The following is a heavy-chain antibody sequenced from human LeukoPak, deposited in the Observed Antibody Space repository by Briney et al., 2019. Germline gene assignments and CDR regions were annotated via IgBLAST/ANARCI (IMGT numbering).Heavy chain of an antibody. CDR1: GHTFIGNY. J-gene: IGHJ4*02. V-gene: IGHV1-2*02. CDR2: INPNSGVT. D-gene: IGHD5-12*01. Sequence: ASVKVSCKASGHTFIGNYIHWVRQAPGQGGEGVGWINPNSGVTNYAQRFRGRVTLTRETPINTAYIQLSSLRSDDTAVYFCARDFSYDNSGYRDYWGEGTRVTVSS. CDR3: ARDFSYDNSGYRDY.